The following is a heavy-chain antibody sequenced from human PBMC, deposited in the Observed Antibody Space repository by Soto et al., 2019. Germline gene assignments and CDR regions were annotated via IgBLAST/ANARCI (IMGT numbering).Heavy chain of an antibody. D-gene: IGHD5-12*01. V-gene: IGHV4-30-2*01. CDR1: GGSISSGDYS. CDR2: IYFGGST. J-gene: IGHJ6*02. Sequence: SETLSLTCAVSGGSISSGDYSWNWIRQPPGKGLEWIGYIYFGGSTYYNPSLQSRVTMSVDRSRNQFSLKLNSVTATDTAVYYCARARVATIFPYYYYYGMDVWGQGTTVTVSS. CDR3: ARARVATIFPYYYYYGMDV.